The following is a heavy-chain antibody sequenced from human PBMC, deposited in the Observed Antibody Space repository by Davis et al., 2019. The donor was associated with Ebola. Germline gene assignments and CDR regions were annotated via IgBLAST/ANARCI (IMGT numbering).Heavy chain of an antibody. J-gene: IGHJ6*02. V-gene: IGHV3-74*01. CDR2: INSDGSST. D-gene: IGHD5-12*01. CDR1: GFTFSSYW. Sequence: GESLKISCAASGFTFSSYWMHWVRQAPGKGLVWVSRINSDGSSTSYADSVKGRFTISRDNAKNTLYLQMNSLRAEDTAVYYCASARSSGYDYGWYYYGMDVWGQGTTVTVSS. CDR3: ASARSSGYDYGWYYYGMDV.